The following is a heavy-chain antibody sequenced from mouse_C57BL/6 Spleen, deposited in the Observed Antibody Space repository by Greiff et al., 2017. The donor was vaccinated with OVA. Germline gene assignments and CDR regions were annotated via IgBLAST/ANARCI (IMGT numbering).Heavy chain of an antibody. V-gene: IGHV1-59*01. Sequence: VQLQQPGAELVRPGTSVKLSCKASGYTFTSYWMHWVKQRPGQGLEWIGVIDPSDSYTNYNQKFKGKATLTVDTPSSTAYMQLSSLTSEDSAVYYCARFPFAYWGQGTLVTVSA. J-gene: IGHJ3*01. CDR1: GYTFTSYW. CDR3: ARFPFAY. CDR2: IDPSDSYT.